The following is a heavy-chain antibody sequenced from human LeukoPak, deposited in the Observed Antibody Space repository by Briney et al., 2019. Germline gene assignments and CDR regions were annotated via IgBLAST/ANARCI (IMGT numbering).Heavy chain of an antibody. J-gene: IGHJ4*02. CDR3: AASYYDSSGYYFDY. Sequence: PSGTLSLTCAVSGGSISSSNWWGWVRQPPGKGLEWIGEIYHSGRTNYNPSLKSRVTISVDKSKNQFSLKLSSVTAADTAVYYCAASYYDSSGYYFDYWGQGTLVTVSS. CDR1: GGSISSSNW. D-gene: IGHD3-22*01. V-gene: IGHV4-4*02. CDR2: IYHSGRT.